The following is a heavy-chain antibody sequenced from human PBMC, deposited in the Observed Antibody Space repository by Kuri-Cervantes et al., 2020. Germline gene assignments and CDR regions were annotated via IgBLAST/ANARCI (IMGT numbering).Heavy chain of an antibody. CDR1: GFTFSSYA. CDR3: ASPSSDGDYYYYYGMDV. Sequence: GESLKISCAASGFTFSSYAMHWVRQAPGKGLEWVAVISYDGSNKYYADSVKGRYTISRDNAKNSLYLQMNSLRAEDTAVYYCASPSSDGDYYYYYGMDVWGQGTTVTVSS. CDR2: ISYDGSNK. J-gene: IGHJ6*02. V-gene: IGHV3-30-3*01. D-gene: IGHD4-17*01.